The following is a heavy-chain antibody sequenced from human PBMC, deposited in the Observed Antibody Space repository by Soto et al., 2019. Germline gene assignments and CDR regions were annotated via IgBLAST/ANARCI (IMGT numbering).Heavy chain of an antibody. Sequence: QVQLVQSGTEVKTPGASVKVSCKASGYTFTSHDINWVRQATGQGLEWMGWLNPYNGKTAYAQRFQGRVTITWNATTGTVYLELSSLRSEDTAMYYCARVSSIAARRSFDSWGQGTLVTVSS. CDR3: ARVSSIAARRSFDS. V-gene: IGHV1-8*01. D-gene: IGHD6-6*01. J-gene: IGHJ4*02. CDR2: LNPYNGKT. CDR1: GYTFTSHD.